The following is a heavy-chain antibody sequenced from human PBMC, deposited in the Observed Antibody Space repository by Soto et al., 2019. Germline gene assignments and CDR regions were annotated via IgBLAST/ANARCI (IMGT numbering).Heavy chain of an antibody. D-gene: IGHD2-15*01. V-gene: IGHV4-39*02. CDR1: GGSINSNNYY. J-gene: IGHJ4*02. CDR2: IYYDGST. CDR3: AKVVEAATRQTDFDS. Sequence: SETLSLTCTVSGGSINSNNYYWAWIRQPPGEGLAWIASIYYDGSTYYNPSLKSRVSISVDTSKNHFSLKLSSATAADTAVYYCAKVVEAATRQTDFDSWGQGTLVTVSS.